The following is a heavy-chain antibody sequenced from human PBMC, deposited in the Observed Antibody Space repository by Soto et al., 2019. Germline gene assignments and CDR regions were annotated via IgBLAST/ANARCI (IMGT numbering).Heavy chain of an antibody. J-gene: IGHJ6*02. V-gene: IGHV4-30-4*01. Sequence: SETLSLSCPFSGVSINSGYHYWTWVRQPPGKGLELIGNIFHIGSTDYTPSLQSRVTISLDTSKNHFSLKLSSVSAADTAVYYCARAEQSKILLFGKVTRRDYYDGMDVWGQGTKVTVS. CDR3: ARAEQSKILLFGKVTRRDYYDGMDV. D-gene: IGHD3-3*01. CDR1: GVSINSGYHY. CDR2: IFHIGST.